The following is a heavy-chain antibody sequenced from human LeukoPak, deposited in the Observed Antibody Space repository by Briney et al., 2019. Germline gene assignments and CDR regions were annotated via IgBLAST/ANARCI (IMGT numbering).Heavy chain of an antibody. V-gene: IGHV4-34*01. CDR1: GGSFSDYD. Sequence: SETLSLTCAVYGGSFSDYDWSWIRQPPGKGLEWIGEINHSGSTNYNPSLKSRVTISVDTSKNQFSLKLSSVTAADTAVYYCARFAAGYYTFDYWGQGTLVTVSS. CDR2: INHSGST. CDR3: ARFAAGYYTFDY. D-gene: IGHD3/OR15-3a*01. J-gene: IGHJ4*02.